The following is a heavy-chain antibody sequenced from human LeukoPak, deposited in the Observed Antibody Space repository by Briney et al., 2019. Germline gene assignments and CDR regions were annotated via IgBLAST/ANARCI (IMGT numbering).Heavy chain of an antibody. CDR3: ARDLSGGVAGYFDY. D-gene: IGHD6-19*01. Sequence: ASVKVSCKASGYTFSSYYMHWVRQAPGQGLEWMGIINPSGGSTKYAQKLQGRVTMTSDTTTSTAYMELRRLRSDDTAVYYCARDLSGGVAGYFDYWGQGTLVTASS. CDR1: GYTFSSYY. CDR2: INPSGGST. J-gene: IGHJ4*02. V-gene: IGHV1-46*01.